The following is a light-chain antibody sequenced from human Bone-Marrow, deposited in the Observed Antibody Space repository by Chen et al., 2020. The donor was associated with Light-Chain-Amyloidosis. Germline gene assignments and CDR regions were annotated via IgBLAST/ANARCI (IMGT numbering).Light chain of an antibody. Sequence: QSVLTQPPSVSGAPGQNVTILCTGSSSNIGAGNDVHWYQQLPGTTPKILIYGNTNRLSGVPSRFSGSKSGTSASLVISGLQPDDEADYHCQTYANATHVFGTGTKVIVL. CDR2: GNT. V-gene: IGLV1-40*01. J-gene: IGLJ1*01. CDR3: QTYANATHV. CDR1: SSNIGAGND.